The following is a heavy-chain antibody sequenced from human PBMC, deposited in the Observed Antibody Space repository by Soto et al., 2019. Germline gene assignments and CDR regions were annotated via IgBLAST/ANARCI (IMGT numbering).Heavy chain of an antibody. J-gene: IGHJ6*02. CDR1: GQTLKTFL. V-gene: IGHV1-46*02. D-gene: IGHD1-26*01. CDR3: AREAIVAGATTGMDG. Sequence: ASVRGSCSESGQTLKTFLMHWVRPAPGQVLEWMGVINPGYPAGRSTTYAQKFQGRVTMTTDTSTSTVYMELSRLRSDDTAVYYCAREAIVAGATTGMDGWGQGTKVTFSS. CDR2: INPGYPAGRST.